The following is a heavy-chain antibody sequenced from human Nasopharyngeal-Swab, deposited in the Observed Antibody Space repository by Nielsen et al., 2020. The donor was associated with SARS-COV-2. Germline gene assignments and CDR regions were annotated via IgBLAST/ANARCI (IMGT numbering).Heavy chain of an antibody. CDR3: AREADYGDYEGAFDI. V-gene: IGHV3-7*01. CDR1: GFTFSSYW. CDR2: TKEDGTVT. Sequence: GESLKISCAATGFTFSSYWMSWVRQTRGRGLEWLAHTKEDGTVTHYVDSVKGRFTISRDNSKNTLYLQMNSLRAEDTAVYYCAREADYGDYEGAFDIWGQGTMVTVSS. D-gene: IGHD4-17*01. J-gene: IGHJ3*02.